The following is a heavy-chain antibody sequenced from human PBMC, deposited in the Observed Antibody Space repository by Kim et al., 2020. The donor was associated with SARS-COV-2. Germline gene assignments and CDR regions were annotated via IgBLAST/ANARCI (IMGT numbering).Heavy chain of an antibody. J-gene: IGHJ4*02. D-gene: IGHD5-18*01. CDR2: TYYRSKWYN. CDR1: GDSVSSNSAA. Sequence: SQTLSLTCAISGDSVSSNSAAWNWIRQSPSRGLEWLGRTYYRSKWYNDYAVSVKSRITINPDTSKNQFSLQLNSVTPEDTAVYYCARGPSLRGYSYGYPEYYFDYWGQGTLVTVSS. V-gene: IGHV6-1*01. CDR3: ARGPSLRGYSYGYPEYYFDY.